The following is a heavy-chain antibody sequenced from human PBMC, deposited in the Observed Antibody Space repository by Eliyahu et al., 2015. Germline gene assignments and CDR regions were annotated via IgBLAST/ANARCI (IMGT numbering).Heavy chain of an antibody. V-gene: IGHV4-30-2*01. CDR1: GGSXSSGGXP. D-gene: IGHD6-6*01. Sequence: QLQLQESGSGLVKPSQTLSLTCAVSGGSXSSGGXPWSWIRQPPGKGLEWIGYIYHSGSTYYNPSLKSRVTISVDRSKNQFSLKLSSVTAADTAVYYCARGEYSSSWFQYHDAFDIWGQGTMVTVSS. J-gene: IGHJ3*02. CDR2: IYHSGST. CDR3: ARGEYSSSWFQYHDAFDI.